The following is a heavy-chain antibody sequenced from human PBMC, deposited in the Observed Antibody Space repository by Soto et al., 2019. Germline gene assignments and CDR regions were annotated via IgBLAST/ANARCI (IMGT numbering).Heavy chain of an antibody. CDR3: ASDETYYDFWCGGYYYYYVIDV. Sequence: PGGSLRLSCAASGFTFSSYGMHWVRQAPGKGLEWVAVIWYDGSNKYYADSVKGRFTISRDNSKTTLYLQMNSLKAEDTAVYYCASDETYYDFWCGGYYYYYVIDVWGQGTTVTVSS. V-gene: IGHV3-33*01. CDR1: GFTFSSYG. CDR2: IWYDGSNK. J-gene: IGHJ6*02. D-gene: IGHD3-3*01.